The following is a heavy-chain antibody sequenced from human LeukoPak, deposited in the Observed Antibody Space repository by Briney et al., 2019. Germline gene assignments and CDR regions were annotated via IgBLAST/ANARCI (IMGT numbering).Heavy chain of an antibody. Sequence: GASVRLSCVSIRLYFSLYRMSWARQAPGKGLEWVSYISSSGYNIYYADSVKGRSTISRDNDKNSLYLQMNSLRAEDTAVYYCAREDCSSTSCYDPSVSDYWGQGTLVTVSS. CDR2: ISSSGYNI. CDR1: RLYFSLYR. CDR3: AREDCSSTSCYDPSVSDY. V-gene: IGHV3-48*03. D-gene: IGHD2-2*01. J-gene: IGHJ4*02.